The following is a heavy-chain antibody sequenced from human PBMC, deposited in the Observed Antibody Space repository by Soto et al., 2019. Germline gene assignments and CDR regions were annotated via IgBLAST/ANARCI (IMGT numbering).Heavy chain of an antibody. Sequence: PSETLSLTCTVSGGSISSGDYYWSWIRQPPGKGLKWIGYIYYSGSTYYNPSLKTRVTISVDKCKNQLSLKLSSVTAADTAVYYCARVCGDIVLMGGDWFDPRGQGTLVNVSS. J-gene: IGHJ5*02. CDR2: IYYSGST. D-gene: IGHD2-8*01. V-gene: IGHV4-30-4*01. CDR1: GGSISSGDYY. CDR3: ARVCGDIVLMGGDWFDP.